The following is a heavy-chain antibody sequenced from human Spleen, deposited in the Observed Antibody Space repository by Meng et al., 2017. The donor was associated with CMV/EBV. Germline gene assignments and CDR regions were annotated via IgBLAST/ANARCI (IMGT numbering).Heavy chain of an antibody. Sequence: LSCASSVFTFTDYYMTWMRQAPGNGLEWVSYISSSGSTIYYADSVKGRFTVSRDNAKNSLYLQMNSLRVEDTAVYYCARVTFNWFFDLWGRGTLVTVSS. J-gene: IGHJ2*01. CDR3: ARVTFNWFFDL. CDR2: ISSSGSTI. D-gene: IGHD3-3*02. V-gene: IGHV3-11*04. CDR1: VFTFTDYY.